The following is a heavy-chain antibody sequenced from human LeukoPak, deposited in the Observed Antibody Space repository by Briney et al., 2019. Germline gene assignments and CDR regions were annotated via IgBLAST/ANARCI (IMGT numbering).Heavy chain of an antibody. D-gene: IGHD3-22*01. Sequence: PGGSLRLSCAASGFTFDDYTMHWVRQAPGKGLEWVSLISWDGGSTYYADSVKGRFTISRDNSKNSLYLQMNSLRTEDTALYYCARGYYDSSGCVDYWGQGTLVTVSS. J-gene: IGHJ4*02. CDR3: ARGYYDSSGCVDY. V-gene: IGHV3-43*01. CDR2: ISWDGGST. CDR1: GFTFDDYT.